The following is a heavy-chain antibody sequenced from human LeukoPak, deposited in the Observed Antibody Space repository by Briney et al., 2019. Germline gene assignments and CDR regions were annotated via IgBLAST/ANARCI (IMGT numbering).Heavy chain of an antibody. CDR3: ARGTSSSSGIGDY. CDR1: GFTVSSNY. CDR2: IYSGGST. Sequence: PGGSLRLSCAASGFTVSSNYMSWVRQAPGKGLEWVSVIYSGGSTYYADSVKGRFTISRDNSKNTLYLQMNSLRAEDTAVYYCARGTSSSSGIGDYWGQGTLVTLSS. J-gene: IGHJ4*02. V-gene: IGHV3-66*02. D-gene: IGHD6-6*01.